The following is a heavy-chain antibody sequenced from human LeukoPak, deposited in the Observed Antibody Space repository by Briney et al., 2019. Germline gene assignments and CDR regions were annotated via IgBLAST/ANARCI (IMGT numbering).Heavy chain of an antibody. CDR2: IRYDGSNK. CDR3: AKILEQQLVFDY. V-gene: IGHV3-30*02. Sequence: GGSLRLSCAASGFTFSSYGMHWVRQAPGKGLEWVAFIRYDGSNKYYADSVKGRFTISRDNSKNTLYLQMSSLRAEDTAVYYCAKILEQQLVFDYWGQGTLVTVSS. CDR1: GFTFSSYG. J-gene: IGHJ4*02. D-gene: IGHD6-13*01.